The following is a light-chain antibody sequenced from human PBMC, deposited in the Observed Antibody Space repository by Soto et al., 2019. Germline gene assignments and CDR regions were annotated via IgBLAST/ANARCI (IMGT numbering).Light chain of an antibody. CDR1: QSINNY. J-gene: IGKJ5*01. CDR2: SAS. CDR3: QQSLTMPIT. V-gene: IGKV1-39*01. Sequence: DIQMTQSPSSLSASVGDRVTITCRASQSINNYLNWYLQRPGQAPKLLSRSASTLQRGVPSRFSGSGSRTDFTLTIADLTPDAFGTYYCQQSLTMPITFGHGTRLQIK.